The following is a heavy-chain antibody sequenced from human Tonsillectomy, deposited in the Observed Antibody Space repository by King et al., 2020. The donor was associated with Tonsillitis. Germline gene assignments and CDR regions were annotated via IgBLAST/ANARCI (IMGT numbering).Heavy chain of an antibody. Sequence: QLQESGPGLVKPSETLSLTCTVSGDSITGYSWSWIRQPPGKRLEWIGDVSDSGRTNYNPPLKSRVAMSVDTSKNQFSLKLSSLTAAATALYYCARKNMAVAGTFSPNYYYYMDVWGKGTTVTVSS. J-gene: IGHJ6*03. CDR1: GDSITGYS. V-gene: IGHV4-59*01. CDR3: ARKNMAVAGTFSPNYYYYMDV. CDR2: VSDSGRT. D-gene: IGHD6-19*01.